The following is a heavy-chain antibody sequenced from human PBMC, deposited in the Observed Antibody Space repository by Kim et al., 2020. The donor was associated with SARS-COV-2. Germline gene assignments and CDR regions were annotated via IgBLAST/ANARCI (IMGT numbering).Heavy chain of an antibody. J-gene: IGHJ6*02. Sequence: PPPKGRVTISVDTAKNQFSLKRSSVTAADTAVYYCARHRGLLGRYYYGMDVWGQGTTVTVSS. CDR3: ARHRGLLGRYYYGMDV. V-gene: IGHV4-59*08. D-gene: IGHD3-16*01.